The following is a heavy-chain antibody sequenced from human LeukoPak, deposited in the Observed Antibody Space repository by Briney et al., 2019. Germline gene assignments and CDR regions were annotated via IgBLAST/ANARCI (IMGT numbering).Heavy chain of an antibody. V-gene: IGHV3-53*01. Sequence: GGSLRLSCAASGFTVSTNYMNWVRQAPGEGLDWVSALSASGGTTYYADSVKGRFTISRDNSENTLYLQMNSLRAEDTAVYYCAREPREYCSRIACPNWFESWGQGTLVTVSS. CDR1: GFTVSTNY. CDR2: SASGGTT. CDR3: AREPREYCSRIACPNWFES. J-gene: IGHJ5*01. D-gene: IGHD2-2*01.